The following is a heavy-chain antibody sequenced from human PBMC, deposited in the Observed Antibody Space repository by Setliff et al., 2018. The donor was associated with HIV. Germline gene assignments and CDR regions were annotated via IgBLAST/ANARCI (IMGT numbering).Heavy chain of an antibody. CDR2: IDPDDGET. J-gene: IGHJ5*02. D-gene: IGHD6-25*01. Sequence: ASVKVSCKVSGYSLTELSMHWVRQAPGKGLEWMGGIDPDDGETVYAQQFQGRVTVTEDTTTDTANMELTSLRSEDTAMYYCAPVSSGWVDPWGQGTLVTVSS. CDR3: APVSSGWVDP. V-gene: IGHV1-24*01. CDR1: GYSLTELS.